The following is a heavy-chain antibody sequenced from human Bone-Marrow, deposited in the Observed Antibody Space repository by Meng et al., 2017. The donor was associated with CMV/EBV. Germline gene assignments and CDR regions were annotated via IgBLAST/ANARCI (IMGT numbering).Heavy chain of an antibody. J-gene: IGHJ6*02. V-gene: IGHV1-69*05. CDR2: IIPIFGTA. CDR1: GCTFSSYA. Sequence: SVKVSCKASGCTFSSYAISWVRQAPGQGLEWMGGIIPIFGTANYAQKLQGRVTITTDESTSTAYMELSSLRSEDTAVYYCAYYGFWSGLDPYYYYSAMDFWGQGTTVTVSS. D-gene: IGHD3-3*01. CDR3: AYYGFWSGLDPYYYYSAMDF.